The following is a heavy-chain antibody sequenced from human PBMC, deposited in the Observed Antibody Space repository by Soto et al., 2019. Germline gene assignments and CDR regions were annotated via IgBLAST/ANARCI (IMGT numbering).Heavy chain of an antibody. CDR1: GDSVSSNSAA. J-gene: IGHJ6*02. CDR3: ARGAAAGNYYGMDV. V-gene: IGHV6-1*01. D-gene: IGHD6-13*01. CDR2: TYYRSKWYN. Sequence: QALSLPCAISGDSVSSNSAACNWIRHSPSRGLEWLGRTYYRSKWYNDYAVSVKSRITINPDTSKNQFSLQLNSVTPEDTAVYYCARGAAAGNYYGMDVWGQGTTVTVSS.